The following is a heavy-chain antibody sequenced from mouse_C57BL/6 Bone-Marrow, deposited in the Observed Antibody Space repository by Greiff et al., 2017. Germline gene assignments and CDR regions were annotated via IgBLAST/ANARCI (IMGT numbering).Heavy chain of an antibody. V-gene: IGHV1-50*01. Sequence: QVHVKQPGAELVKPGASVKLSCKASGYTFPSYWLQWVKQRPGQGLEWIGEIDPSDSYTNYNQTFKGKATLTVDTSSSTAYMQLSSLTSEDSAVYYCARWGVVATDYAMDYWGQGTSGTVSS. J-gene: IGHJ4*01. CDR3: ARWGVVATDYAMDY. CDR2: IDPSDSYT. CDR1: GYTFPSYW. D-gene: IGHD1-1*01.